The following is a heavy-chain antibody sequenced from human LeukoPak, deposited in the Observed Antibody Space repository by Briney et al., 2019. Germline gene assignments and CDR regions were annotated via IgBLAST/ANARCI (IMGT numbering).Heavy chain of an antibody. CDR2: INSDGSST. V-gene: IGHV3-74*01. CDR3: ARDYRLAAFDI. Sequence: GGSLRLSCAASGFTFSSYWMHWVRQAPGKGLVWVSRINSDGSSTSYADSVKGRFTISRDDAKNTLYLQMNSLRAEDTAVYYCARDYRLAAFDIWGQGTMVTVSS. J-gene: IGHJ3*02. CDR1: GFTFSSYW.